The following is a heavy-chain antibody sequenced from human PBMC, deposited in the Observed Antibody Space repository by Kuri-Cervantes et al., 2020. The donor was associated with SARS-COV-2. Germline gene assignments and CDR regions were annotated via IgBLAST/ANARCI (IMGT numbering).Heavy chain of an antibody. Sequence: GESLKISCSASGFTFSSYAMHWVRQAPGKGLEYVSAISSNGGSTYYADSVKGRFTISRDNSKNTLYLQMNSLRAEDTAVYYCARDLPAPVRYYYYGMDVWGQGTTVTVSS. J-gene: IGHJ6*02. CDR3: ARDLPAPVRYYYYGMDV. D-gene: IGHD1-14*01. CDR1: GFTFSSYA. V-gene: IGHV3-64*04. CDR2: ISSNGGST.